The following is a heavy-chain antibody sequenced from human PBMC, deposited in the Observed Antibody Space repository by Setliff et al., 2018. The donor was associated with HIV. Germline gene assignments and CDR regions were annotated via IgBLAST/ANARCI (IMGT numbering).Heavy chain of an antibody. D-gene: IGHD6-13*01. CDR3: ARGARLLAGYSDRWDYYYMAV. CDR2: SDYSGST. CDR1: GGSIRSYY. V-gene: IGHV4-59*12. Sequence: SETLSLTCAVHGGSIRSYYWSWFRQSPGKGLEWIGYSDYSGSTHYNPSLKSRCTISVDTSKNQSSLKVNSVTAADTAVYYCARGARLLAGYSDRWDYYYMAVWGKGTTVTVSS. J-gene: IGHJ6*03.